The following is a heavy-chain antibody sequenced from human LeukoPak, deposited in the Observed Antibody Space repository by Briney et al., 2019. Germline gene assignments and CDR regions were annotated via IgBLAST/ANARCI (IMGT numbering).Heavy chain of an antibody. CDR2: IIPIFGTA. V-gene: IGHV1-69*05. CDR1: GGTFSSYA. D-gene: IGHD6-13*01. Sequence: VASVKVSCKASGGTFSSYAISWVRQAPGQGLEWMGGIIPIFGTANYAQKFQGRVTITTDESTSTAYMELSSLRSEDTAVYYCASDRGSSWADYYYYMGVWGKGTTVTVSS. CDR3: ASDRGSSWADYYYYMGV. J-gene: IGHJ6*03.